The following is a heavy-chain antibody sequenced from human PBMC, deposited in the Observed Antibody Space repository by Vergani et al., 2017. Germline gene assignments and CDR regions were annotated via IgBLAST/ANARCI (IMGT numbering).Heavy chain of an antibody. J-gene: IGHJ6*02. V-gene: IGHV3-21*01. CDR1: GFTFSSYS. CDR2: ISSSSSYI. CDR3: ARVKLYYYGMDV. Sequence: EVQLVESGGGLVKPGGSLRLSCAASGFTFSSYSMNWVRQAPGKGLEWVSSISSSSSYIYYADSVKSRFTISRDNAKNSLYLQMNSLRAEDTAVYYCARVKLYYYGMDVWGQGTTVTVSS.